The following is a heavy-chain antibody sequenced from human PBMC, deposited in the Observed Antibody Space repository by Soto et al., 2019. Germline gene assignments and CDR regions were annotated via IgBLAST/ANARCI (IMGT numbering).Heavy chain of an antibody. Sequence: GGPLRLSFAASGFTFSSYAMSWVRQAPGKGLEGVSAISGSGGSTYYADSVKGRFTISRDNSKNTLYLQMNSLRAEDTAVYYCAKDIYYDSSGYYFSMDYYYGMDVWGQGTTVTVSS. CDR1: GFTFSSYA. CDR3: AKDIYYDSSGYYFSMDYYYGMDV. D-gene: IGHD3-22*01. CDR2: ISGSGGST. V-gene: IGHV3-23*01. J-gene: IGHJ6*02.